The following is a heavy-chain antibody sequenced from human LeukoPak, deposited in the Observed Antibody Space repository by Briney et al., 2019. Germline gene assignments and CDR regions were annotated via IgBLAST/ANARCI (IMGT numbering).Heavy chain of an antibody. D-gene: IGHD6-13*01. V-gene: IGHV4-34*01. J-gene: IGHJ4*02. CDR2: INHSGST. CDR3: ATTSPYSSSWYYFDY. Sequence: XETLSLTCTVSGGSISSYYWSWIRQPPGKGLEWIGEINHSGSTNYNPSLKSRVTISVDTSKNQFSLKLSSVTAADTAVYYCATTSPYSSSWYYFDYWGQGTLVTVSS. CDR1: GGSISSYY.